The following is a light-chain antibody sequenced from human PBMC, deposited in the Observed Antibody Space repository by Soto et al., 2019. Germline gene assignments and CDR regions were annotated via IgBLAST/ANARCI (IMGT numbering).Light chain of an antibody. CDR1: QSVISSY. V-gene: IGKV3-20*01. Sequence: EIVLTQSPGTLSLSPGERATLSCRASQSVISSYLAWYQQKPGQAPSLLIYGASNRATGIPDRFSGSGSGTDFTLTISRLEPEDFAVYYCQQYRTSPPMYTFGQGTKVDNK. J-gene: IGKJ2*01. CDR2: GAS. CDR3: QQYRTSPPMYT.